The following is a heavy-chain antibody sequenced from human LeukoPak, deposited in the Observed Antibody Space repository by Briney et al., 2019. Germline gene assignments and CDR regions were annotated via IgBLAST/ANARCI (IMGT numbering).Heavy chain of an antibody. Sequence: GGSLRLSCAASGFSFGSYAMTWVRQAPGKGLEWVSGITDSGGSTYYADSVKGRFTISRDNSKNTLYLQMNSLRAEDTATYYCEKSNTAAGTYGDYWGQGTPVTVSS. CDR1: GFSFGSYA. CDR2: ITDSGGST. D-gene: IGHD6-13*01. CDR3: EKSNTAAGTYGDY. J-gene: IGHJ4*02. V-gene: IGHV3-23*01.